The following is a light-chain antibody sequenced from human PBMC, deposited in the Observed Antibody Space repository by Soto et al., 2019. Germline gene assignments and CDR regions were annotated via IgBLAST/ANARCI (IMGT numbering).Light chain of an antibody. CDR1: QGISKY. Sequence: DIQMTQSPSAMSASVGDRVTITCRASQGISKYLVWFQQKPGKVPQRLIYGASSLQCGVPSRFSGSGSGTEVTLTISSLQPEDCATYFCLQHNSYPLTFGPGTKVDIK. V-gene: IGKV1-17*03. CDR2: GAS. CDR3: LQHNSYPLT. J-gene: IGKJ3*01.